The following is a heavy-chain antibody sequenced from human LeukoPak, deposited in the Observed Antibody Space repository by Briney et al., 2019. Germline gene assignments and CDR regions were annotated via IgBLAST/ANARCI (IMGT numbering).Heavy chain of an antibody. CDR2: VYYSGST. Sequence: SETLSLTCTVSGGSIGSYYWTWIRQPPGKGLEWIGYVYYSGSTNYNPSLKSRVTISVDTSKKQFSLNLSSVTAADTAVYYCARWVTASSIDYWDQGTLVTVSS. CDR1: GGSIGSYY. V-gene: IGHV4-59*08. D-gene: IGHD6-6*01. J-gene: IGHJ4*02. CDR3: ARWVTASSIDY.